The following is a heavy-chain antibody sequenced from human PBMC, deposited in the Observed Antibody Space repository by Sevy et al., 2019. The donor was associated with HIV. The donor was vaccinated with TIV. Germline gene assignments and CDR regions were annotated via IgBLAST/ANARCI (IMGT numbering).Heavy chain of an antibody. Sequence: GGSLRLSCAASGFTFGSYAMHWVRQAPGKGLEWVAVISYDGRNKYYADSVKGRFTISRDNSKNTLHLQMNSLRAEDTAVYYCARDQHDYAGNIRTGWFDPWGQGTLVTVSS. CDR2: ISYDGRNK. D-gene: IGHD4-17*01. J-gene: IGHJ5*02. CDR3: ARDQHDYAGNIRTGWFDP. V-gene: IGHV3-30*04. CDR1: GFTFGSYA.